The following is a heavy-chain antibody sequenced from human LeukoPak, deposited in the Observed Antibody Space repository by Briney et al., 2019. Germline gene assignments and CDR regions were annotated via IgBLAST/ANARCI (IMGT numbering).Heavy chain of an antibody. J-gene: IGHJ4*02. Sequence: ASVKVSCKASGYTFTSYYMHWVRQAPGQGLEWMGIINPNGGSTRYAQKFQGRVTMTRDTSTSTVYMELSSLRSEDTAVYYCARDRSVEKFDYWGQGTLVTVSS. D-gene: IGHD3-10*01. V-gene: IGHV1-46*01. CDR2: INPNGGST. CDR3: ARDRSVEKFDY. CDR1: GYTFTSYY.